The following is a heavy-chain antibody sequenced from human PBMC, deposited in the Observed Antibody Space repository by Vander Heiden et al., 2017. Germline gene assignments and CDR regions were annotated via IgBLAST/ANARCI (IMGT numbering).Heavy chain of an antibody. D-gene: IGHD6-6*01. V-gene: IGHV1-46*01. CDR3: ARDPYGGSSLNWFDP. Sequence: LLPVHSGAEVKMPGALVQVSCKSFGYSFSNYYMHPVRQAPGQGLEWVGIINPRGRSTSYAQKFQGRVTMTRGTSTSAVFMELSSLRSEDTAVYFCARDPYGGSSLNWFDPWGQGTLVTVSS. CDR2: INPRGRST. CDR1: GYSFSNYY. J-gene: IGHJ5*02.